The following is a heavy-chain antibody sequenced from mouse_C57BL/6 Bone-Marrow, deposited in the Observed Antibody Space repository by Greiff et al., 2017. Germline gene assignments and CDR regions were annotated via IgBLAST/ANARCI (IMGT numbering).Heavy chain of an antibody. Sequence: QVQLQHPGAELVKPGASVKMSCKASGYTFTSYWITWVKQRPGQGLEWIGDIYPGSGSTNYNEKFKSKATLTVDTSSSTAYMQLSSLTSEDSAVYYCARRDYGNYYWYFDVWGTGTTVTVSS. D-gene: IGHD2-1*01. CDR1: GYTFTSYW. CDR3: ARRDYGNYYWYFDV. J-gene: IGHJ1*03. V-gene: IGHV1-55*01. CDR2: IYPGSGST.